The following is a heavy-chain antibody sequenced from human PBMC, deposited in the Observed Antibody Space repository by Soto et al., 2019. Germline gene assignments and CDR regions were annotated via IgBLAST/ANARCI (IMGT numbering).Heavy chain of an antibody. D-gene: IGHD3-22*01. V-gene: IGHV4-39*01. Sequence: QLQLQESGPGLVKPSETLSLTCTVSGGSISSSSYYWGWIRQPPGKGLEWIGSIYYSGSTYYNPSLKIRVTISVDTSKNQFSLRRSSVTAADTAVYYCARSSGYYYDAFDIWGQGTMVTVSS. CDR3: ARSSGYYYDAFDI. J-gene: IGHJ3*02. CDR2: IYYSGST. CDR1: GGSISSSSYY.